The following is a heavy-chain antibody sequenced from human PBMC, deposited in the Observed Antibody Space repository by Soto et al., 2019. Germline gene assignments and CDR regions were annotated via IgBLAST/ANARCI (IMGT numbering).Heavy chain of an antibody. V-gene: IGHV1-24*01. Sequence: ASVKVSCKVSGYTLTELSMHWVRQAPGKGLEWMGGFYPEDGETIYAQKFQGRVTMTEDTSTDTAYMELSSLRSEDTAVYYCATLYCSSTSCYLGNWFDPWGQGTLVTVS. D-gene: IGHD2-2*01. CDR2: FYPEDGET. CDR3: ATLYCSSTSCYLGNWFDP. J-gene: IGHJ5*02. CDR1: GYTLTELS.